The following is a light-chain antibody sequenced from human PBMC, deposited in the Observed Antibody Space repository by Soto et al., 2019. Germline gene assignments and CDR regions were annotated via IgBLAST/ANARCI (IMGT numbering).Light chain of an antibody. CDR3: QQYNSYWT. CDR2: KAS. V-gene: IGKV1-5*03. CDR1: QSISSW. J-gene: IGKJ1*01. Sequence: DIQMTQSPSTLSASVGDRVTITCRASQSISSWLAWYQQKPGKAPKLLIYKASSLESGVPSRLSGSGSGTEFTLTIRSLQPDDSATYYCQQYNSYWTFGQGTKVDIK.